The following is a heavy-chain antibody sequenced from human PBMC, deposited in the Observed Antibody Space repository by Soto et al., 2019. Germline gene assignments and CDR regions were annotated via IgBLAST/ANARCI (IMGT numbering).Heavy chain of an antibody. J-gene: IGHJ3*02. CDR2: INAGNGNT. V-gene: IGHV1-3*01. D-gene: IGHD5-12*01. CDR1: GYTFTSYA. CDR3: ARGWLRFRALAYAFDI. Sequence: ASVKVSCKASGYTFTSYAMHWVRQAPGQRLEWMGWINAGNGNTKYSQKFQGRVTITRDTSASTAYMELSSLRSEDTAVYYCARGWLRFRALAYAFDIWGQGTMVTVSS.